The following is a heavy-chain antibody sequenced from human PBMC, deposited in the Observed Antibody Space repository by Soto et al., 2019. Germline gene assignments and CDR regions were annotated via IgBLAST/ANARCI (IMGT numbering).Heavy chain of an antibody. CDR3: ARDLMDTYAPSCPDY. D-gene: IGHD5-18*01. CDR1: GFTFSRYS. V-gene: IGHV3-21*01. Sequence: AGGSLRLSCAASGFTFSRYSMNWVRQAPGKGLEWVSSISSSSSYIYYADSVKGRFTISRDNAKKSLYLQMNSLRVEDTAVYYCARDLMDTYAPSCPDYWGLGTLVTVSS. J-gene: IGHJ4*02. CDR2: ISSSSSYI.